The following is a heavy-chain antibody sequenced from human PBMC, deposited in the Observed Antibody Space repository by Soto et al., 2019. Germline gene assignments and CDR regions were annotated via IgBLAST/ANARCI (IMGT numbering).Heavy chain of an antibody. CDR3: ARGSRCSSTSCGTDY. CDR2: INHSGST. V-gene: IGHV4-34*01. Sequence: PSETLSLTCAVYGGSFSGYYWSWIRQPPGKGLEWIGEINHSGSTNYNPSLKSRVTISVDTSKNQFSLKLSSVTAADTAVYYCARGSRCSSTSCGTDYWGQGTLVTVSS. D-gene: IGHD2-2*01. CDR1: GGSFSGYY. J-gene: IGHJ4*02.